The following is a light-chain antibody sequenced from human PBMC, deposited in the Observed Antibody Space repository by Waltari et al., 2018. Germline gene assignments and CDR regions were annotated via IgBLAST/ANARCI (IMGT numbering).Light chain of an antibody. V-gene: IGLV2-14*01. J-gene: IGLJ2*01. CDR1: SGDVGGENY. CDR2: DVS. Sequence: QSALTQPASVSGSPGQSITISCTGTSGDVGGENYVSWYQQHPGKAPKLMIYDVSNRAPGVFNPLSASKTGNTAPLAISGLQAEDEGDYYCSSYASVSSLVFGGGTRLTVL. CDR3: SSYASVSSLV.